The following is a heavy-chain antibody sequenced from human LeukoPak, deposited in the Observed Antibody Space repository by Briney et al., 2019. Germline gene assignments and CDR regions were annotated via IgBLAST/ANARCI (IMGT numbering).Heavy chain of an antibody. J-gene: IGHJ4*02. D-gene: IGHD1-20*01. CDR2: ISGSGGST. CDR3: AKGVTGTTLYFDY. CDR1: GFTFSSYA. Sequence: GGSLRLSCAVSGFTFSSYAMSWVRQAPGKGLEWVSAISGSGGSTYYADSVKGRFTISRDNSRNTLYLQMNSLRAEDTAVYYCAKGVTGTTLYFDYWGQGTLVTVSS. V-gene: IGHV3-23*01.